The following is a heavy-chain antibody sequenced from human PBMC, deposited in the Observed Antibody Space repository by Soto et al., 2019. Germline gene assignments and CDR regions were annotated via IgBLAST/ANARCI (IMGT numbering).Heavy chain of an antibody. CDR3: AKATSHYYDSGKDAFDI. CDR2: ISWDGGST. V-gene: IGHV3-43*01. J-gene: IGHJ3*02. D-gene: IGHD3-22*01. Sequence: EVQLVESGGVVVQPGGSLRLSCAASGFTFDDYTMHWVRQAPGKGLEWVSLISWDGGSTYYADSVKGRFTISRDNSKNSLYLQMNSLRTEDTALYYCAKATSHYYDSGKDAFDIWGQGTMVTVSS. CDR1: GFTFDDYT.